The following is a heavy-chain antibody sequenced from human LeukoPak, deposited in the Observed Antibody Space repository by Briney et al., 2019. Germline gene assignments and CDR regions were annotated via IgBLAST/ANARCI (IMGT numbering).Heavy chain of an antibody. CDR2: ISSSSSTI. Sequence: PGGSLRLSCVASGFTFSSYSMNWVRQAPGKGLEWVSYISSSSSTIYYADSVKGRFTISRDNAKNSLYLQMNSLRAEDTAVYYCARPGGGSYSHYYYYMDVWGKGTTVTISS. J-gene: IGHJ6*03. D-gene: IGHD1-26*01. CDR3: ARPGGGSYSHYYYYMDV. CDR1: GFTFSSYS. V-gene: IGHV3-48*01.